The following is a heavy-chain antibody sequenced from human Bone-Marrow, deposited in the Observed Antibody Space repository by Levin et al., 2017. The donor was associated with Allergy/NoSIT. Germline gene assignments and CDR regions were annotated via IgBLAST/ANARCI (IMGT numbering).Heavy chain of an antibody. Sequence: SETLSLTCTVSGGPVSGNRHYWTWIRQPPGQGLEWMGYIYESGITNYNPSLRGRLTTALDMSKNQFSLRLTSVTAADTAIYFCEREYYYGTGPRAIEVWGQGTMVTVSS. V-gene: IGHV4-61*01. J-gene: IGHJ3*01. CDR1: GGPVSGNRHY. D-gene: IGHD3-10*01. CDR2: IYESGIT. CDR3: EREYYYGTGPRAIEV.